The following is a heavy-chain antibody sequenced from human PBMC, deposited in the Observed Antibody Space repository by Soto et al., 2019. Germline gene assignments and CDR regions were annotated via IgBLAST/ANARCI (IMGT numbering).Heavy chain of an antibody. J-gene: IGHJ6*02. V-gene: IGHV3-33*01. CDR1: GFTFSSYG. D-gene: IGHD3-3*01. CDR2: IWYDGSNK. CDR3: ARPGSPYYDFWSGYAPKYGMDV. Sequence: GGSLRLSCAASGFTFSSYGMHWVRQAPGKGLEWVAVIWYDGSNKYYADSVKGRFTISRDNSKNTLYLQMNSLRAEDTAVYYCARPGSPYYDFWSGYAPKYGMDVWGQGTTVTVSS.